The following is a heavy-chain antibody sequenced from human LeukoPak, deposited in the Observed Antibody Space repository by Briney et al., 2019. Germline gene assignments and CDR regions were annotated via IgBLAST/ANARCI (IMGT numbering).Heavy chain of an antibody. CDR1: GFTFSSYG. CDR3: ARDGIEYSSSFRDRYYYYMDV. CDR2: IWYDGSNK. D-gene: IGHD6-6*01. Sequence: PGRSLRLSCAASGFTFSSYGMHWVRQAPGKGLEWVAVIWYDGSNKYYADSVKGRFTISRDNSKNTLYLQMNSLRAEDTAVYYCARDGIEYSSSFRDRYYYYMDVWGKGTTVTVSS. J-gene: IGHJ6*03. V-gene: IGHV3-33*01.